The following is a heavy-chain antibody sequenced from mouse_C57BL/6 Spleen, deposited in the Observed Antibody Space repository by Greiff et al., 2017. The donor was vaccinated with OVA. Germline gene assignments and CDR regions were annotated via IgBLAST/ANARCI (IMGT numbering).Heavy chain of an antibody. CDR1: GFTFSDFY. J-gene: IGHJ3*01. V-gene: IGHV7-1*01. CDR3: ARALYYGSSYGAY. D-gene: IGHD1-1*01. Sequence: EVKLMESGGGLVQSGRSLRLSCATSGFTFSDFYMEWVRQAPGKGLEGIAASRNKANDYTTEYSASVKGRFIVSRDTSQSILYLQMNALRAEDTAIYYCARALYYGSSYGAYWGQGTLVTVSA. CDR2: SRNKANDYTT.